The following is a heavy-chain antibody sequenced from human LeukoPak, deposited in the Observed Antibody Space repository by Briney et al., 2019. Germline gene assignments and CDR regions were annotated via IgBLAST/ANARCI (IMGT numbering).Heavy chain of an antibody. Sequence: GGSLRLSCAASGFIFSTYGMHWVRQTPGKGLEWVAVIWYDGSNKYYADSVKGRFTISRDNSKNTLYLQMDSLRAEDTAVYYCAKDPSGNYPEAFDIWGQGTMVTVSS. V-gene: IGHV3-33*06. CDR3: AKDPSGNYPEAFDI. J-gene: IGHJ3*02. D-gene: IGHD1-26*01. CDR1: GFIFSTYG. CDR2: IWYDGSNK.